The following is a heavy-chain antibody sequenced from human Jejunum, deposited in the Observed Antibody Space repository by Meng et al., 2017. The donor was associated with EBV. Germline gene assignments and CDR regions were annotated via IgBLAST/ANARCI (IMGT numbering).Heavy chain of an antibody. J-gene: IGHJ4*02. V-gene: IGHV1-2*06. CDR1: EDTFTGYYY. CDR2: INPYTGGT. CDR3: ARDGYSSGWNY. D-gene: IGHD6-25*01. Sequence: QVQLVQSGAEVKKPGASVKVSCKASEDTFTGYYYMHWVRQAPGQGLEWMGRINPYTGGTNYAQKFQGRVTMTRDTSNNTTYMEVNSLRSDDTAVYFCARDGYSSGWNYWGQGTLVTVSS.